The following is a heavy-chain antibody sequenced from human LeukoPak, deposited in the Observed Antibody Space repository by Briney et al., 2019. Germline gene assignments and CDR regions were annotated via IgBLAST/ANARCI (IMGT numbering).Heavy chain of an antibody. Sequence: AASVKVSCKASGYTFTGYYMHWVRQAPGQGLEWMGWINPNSGGTNYAQKFQGRVTMTRDTSISTAYMELSRLRSDDTAMYYCARQVVVTAPGSWFDPWGQGTLVTVSS. CDR2: INPNSGGT. CDR1: GYTFTGYY. D-gene: IGHD2-21*02. CDR3: ARQVVVTAPGSWFDP. J-gene: IGHJ5*02. V-gene: IGHV1-2*02.